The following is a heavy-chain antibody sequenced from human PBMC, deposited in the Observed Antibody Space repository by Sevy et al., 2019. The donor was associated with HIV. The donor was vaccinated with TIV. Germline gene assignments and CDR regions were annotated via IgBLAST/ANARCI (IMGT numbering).Heavy chain of an antibody. CDR1: GFTFSNYA. CDR2: ISWDGGST. J-gene: IGHJ6*02. Sequence: GGSLRLSCAASGFTFSNYAMHWVRQAPGKGLEWVSLISWDGGSTYYADSVKGRFTISRDNSKNSLYLQMNSLRAEDTALYYCAKDQTDYYYGMDVWGQGTTVTVSS. V-gene: IGHV3-43D*04. CDR3: AKDQTDYYYGMDV.